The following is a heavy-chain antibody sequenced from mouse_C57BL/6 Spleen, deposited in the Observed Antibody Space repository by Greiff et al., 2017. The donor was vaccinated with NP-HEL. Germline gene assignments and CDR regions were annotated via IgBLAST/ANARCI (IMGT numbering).Heavy chain of an antibody. V-gene: IGHV1-82*01. Sequence: VQLQESGPELVKPGASVKISCKASGYAFSSSWMNWVKQRPGKGLEWIGRIYPGDGDTNYNGKFKGKATLTADKSSSTAYMQLSSLTSEDSAVYFCAREGYYYGSSYNDWGKGTTLTVSS. CDR2: IYPGDGDT. CDR1: GYAFSSSW. CDR3: AREGYYYGSSYND. J-gene: IGHJ2*01. D-gene: IGHD1-1*01.